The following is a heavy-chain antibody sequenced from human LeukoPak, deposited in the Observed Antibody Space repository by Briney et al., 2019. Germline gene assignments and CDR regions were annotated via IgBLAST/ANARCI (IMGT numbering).Heavy chain of an antibody. CDR3: ARRRDDDSSGYYNWCYP. Sequence: SETLSLTCTVSGASISSGGYYWGWIRQHPGKGLEWNGHICYNGTAFYNPSLKSRVIISVDTSKNQFSLTLISLTAADTALYYCARRRDDDSSGYYNWCYPCGQGALVTVSS. CDR2: ICYNGTA. V-gene: IGHV4-31*03. CDR1: GASISSGGYY. J-gene: IGHJ5*02. D-gene: IGHD3-22*01.